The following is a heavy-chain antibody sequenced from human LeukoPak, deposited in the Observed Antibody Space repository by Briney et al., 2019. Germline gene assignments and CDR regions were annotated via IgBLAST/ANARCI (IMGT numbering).Heavy chain of an antibody. CDR2: LWYDGSNK. V-gene: IGHV3-33*01. CDR1: GLTFSTYG. Sequence: PGGSLRLSCAASGLTFSTYGMHWVRQAPGKGLEWVAVLWYDGSNKYYADSVKGRFTISRDTSKNTLYLQMSDLRAEDTAVYYCAREGRYSSGWLNWYFDLWGRGTLVSVSS. CDR3: AREGRYSSGWLNWYFDL. D-gene: IGHD6-19*01. J-gene: IGHJ2*01.